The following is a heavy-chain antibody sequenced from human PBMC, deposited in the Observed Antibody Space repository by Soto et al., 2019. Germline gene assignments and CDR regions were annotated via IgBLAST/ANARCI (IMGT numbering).Heavy chain of an antibody. D-gene: IGHD2-21*02. CDR3: ARQRASVVTQAYFDS. Sequence: SETLSLTCTVTGDSINNRSYYWGWIRQPPGKGLEWIGSIYYSGSTYNNPSLKSRVSMSVDTSKNQFSLKLRSVTAADTALYYCARQRASVVTQAYFDSWGQGSLVTVSS. J-gene: IGHJ4*02. CDR2: IYYSGST. V-gene: IGHV4-39*01. CDR1: GDSINNRSYY.